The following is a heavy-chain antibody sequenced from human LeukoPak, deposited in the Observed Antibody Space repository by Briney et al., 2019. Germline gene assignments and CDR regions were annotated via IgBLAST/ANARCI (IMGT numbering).Heavy chain of an antibody. CDR1: GDPMSSSF. CDR3: ARLSVSSSYTLDY. Sequence: SETLSLTCSVSGDPMSSSFWSWIRQPAGKGLEWIGYIYYSGSTNYNPSLKSRVTMSVDTSKNQFSLKLSSVTAADTAVYYCARLSVSSSYTLDYWGQGTLVTVSS. D-gene: IGHD6-6*01. J-gene: IGHJ4*02. V-gene: IGHV4-59*01. CDR2: IYYSGST.